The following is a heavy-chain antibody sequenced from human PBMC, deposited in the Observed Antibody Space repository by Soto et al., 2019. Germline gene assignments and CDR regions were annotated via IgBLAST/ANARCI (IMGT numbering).Heavy chain of an antibody. V-gene: IGHV3-33*01. CDR3: ARDIVVVPAALWDYGMDV. CDR1: GFTFSSYG. D-gene: IGHD2-2*01. Sequence: QVQLVESGGGVFQPGRSLRLSCAGSGFTFSSYGMHWVRQAPGKGLEWVAVIWYDGSNKYYADSVKGRFTISRDNSKNTLYLQMNSLRAEDTAVYYCARDIVVVPAALWDYGMDVWGQGTTVTVSS. J-gene: IGHJ6*02. CDR2: IWYDGSNK.